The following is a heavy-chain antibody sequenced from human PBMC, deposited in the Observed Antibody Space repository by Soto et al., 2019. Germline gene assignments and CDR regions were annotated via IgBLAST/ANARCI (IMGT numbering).Heavy chain of an antibody. D-gene: IGHD1-26*01. CDR2: SRNKANSYST. J-gene: IGHJ4*02. Sequence: EVQLVESGGGLVQPGGSLRLSCAASGFTFSDHYMDWVRQAPGKGLEWVGRSRNKANSYSTEYAASVKGRFTISRDESKNSVYLQMNRLKTGDSAVYYCARFSGSYTRGLDYWGQGTLVTVSS. CDR1: GFTFSDHY. CDR3: ARFSGSYTRGLDY. V-gene: IGHV3-72*01.